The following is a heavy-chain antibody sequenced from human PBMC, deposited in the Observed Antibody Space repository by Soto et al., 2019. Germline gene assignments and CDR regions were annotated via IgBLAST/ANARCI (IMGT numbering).Heavy chain of an antibody. CDR1: GGSLSSCSYY. Sequence: TPSPTCPFSGGSLSSCSYYLGWIRQPPGKGLGWIGSIYYSGSTYYNPSLKSRVTISVDTSKNQFSLKLSSVTAADTAVYYCARLKMYYDILTGYSQDWFDPWGRGTLVTVSS. CDR2: IYYSGST. D-gene: IGHD3-9*01. V-gene: IGHV4-39*01. CDR3: ARLKMYYDILTGYSQDWFDP. J-gene: IGHJ5*02.